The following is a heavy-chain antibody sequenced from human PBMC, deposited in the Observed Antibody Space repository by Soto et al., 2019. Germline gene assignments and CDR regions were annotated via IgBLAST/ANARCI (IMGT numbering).Heavy chain of an antibody. CDR3: ARGGQQLVIDWFDP. Sequence: SSVKISCKASGGTFSSYAISWVPQAPGQGLEWMGGIIPIFGTANYAQKFQGRVTITADESTSTAYMELSSLRSEDTAVYYCARGGQQLVIDWFDPWGQGTLVTVSS. V-gene: IGHV1-69*13. J-gene: IGHJ5*02. CDR2: IIPIFGTA. CDR1: GGTFSSYA. D-gene: IGHD6-13*01.